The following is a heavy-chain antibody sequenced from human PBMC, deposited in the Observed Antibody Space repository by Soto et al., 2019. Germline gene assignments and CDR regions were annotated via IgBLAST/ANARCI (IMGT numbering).Heavy chain of an antibody. J-gene: IGHJ3*02. Sequence: PGGSLRLSCAASGFTVSSNYMSWVRQAPGKGLEWVSCIYNGGGTYYADSVKGRFTLSRDNSKNTLYLQMNNLRAEDTAVYYCARVAGNPWKPRNGFDMWGQGTMVTVSS. CDR3: ARVAGNPWKPRNGFDM. D-gene: IGHD1-1*01. CDR1: GFTVSSNY. CDR2: IYNGGGT. V-gene: IGHV3-53*01.